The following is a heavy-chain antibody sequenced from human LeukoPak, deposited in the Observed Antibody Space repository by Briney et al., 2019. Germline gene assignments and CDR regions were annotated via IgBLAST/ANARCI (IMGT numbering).Heavy chain of an antibody. V-gene: IGHV1-18*01. CDR3: ARVTSGGIDY. CDR1: GGSFNTYA. CDR2: ISAYNGNT. J-gene: IGHJ4*02. Sequence: ASVKVSCKTSGGSFNTYAFSWVRQAPGQGLEWMGWISAYNGNTNYAQKLQGRVTMTTDTSTSTAYMELRSLRSDDTAVYYCARVTSGGIDYWGQGTLVTVSS. D-gene: IGHD3-16*01.